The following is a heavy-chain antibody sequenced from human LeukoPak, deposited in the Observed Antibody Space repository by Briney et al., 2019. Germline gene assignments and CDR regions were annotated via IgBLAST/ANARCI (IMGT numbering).Heavy chain of an antibody. V-gene: IGHV4-39*07. CDR3: ARGPPPDFDY. CDR1: GGSISGSAYY. Sequence: SETLSLTCTVSGGSISGSAYYWGWLRQPPGKGLEWIGSIYYTGSMYYNPSSGTTYYNPSLKSRVTISVDTSKNQFSLKLSSVTAADTAVYYCARGPPPDFDYWGRGTLVTVSS. CDR2: IYYTGSMYYNPSSGTT. J-gene: IGHJ4*02.